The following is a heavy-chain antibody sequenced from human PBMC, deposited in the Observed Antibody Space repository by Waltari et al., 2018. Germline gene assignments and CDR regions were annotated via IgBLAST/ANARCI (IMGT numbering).Heavy chain of an antibody. CDR2: ISGSGGST. D-gene: IGHD2-15*01. V-gene: IGHV3-23*01. CDR1: GFTFSSYA. J-gene: IGHJ2*01. Sequence: EVQLLESGGGLVQPGGSLRLYCAASGFTFSSYAMSLVRHAPGKGLEWVSAISGSGGSTYYADSVKGRFTISRDNSKNTLYLQMNSLRAEDTAVYYCAKDSVVVAATRPYWYFDLWGRGTLVTVSS. CDR3: AKDSVVVAATRPYWYFDL.